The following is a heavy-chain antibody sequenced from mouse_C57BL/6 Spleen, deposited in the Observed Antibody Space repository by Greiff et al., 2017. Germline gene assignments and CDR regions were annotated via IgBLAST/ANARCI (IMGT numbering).Heavy chain of an antibody. CDR3: TRIYYDYNWYFDV. CDR1: GFTFSDAW. J-gene: IGHJ1*03. Sequence: DVQLVESGGGLVQPGGSMKLSCAASGFTFSDAWMDWVRQSPEKGLEWVAEIRNKANNHATYYAESVKGRFTISRDDSKSSVYLQMNSLRAEDTGIYYCTRIYYDYNWYFDVWGTGTTVTVSS. V-gene: IGHV6-6*01. CDR2: IRNKANNHAT. D-gene: IGHD2-4*01.